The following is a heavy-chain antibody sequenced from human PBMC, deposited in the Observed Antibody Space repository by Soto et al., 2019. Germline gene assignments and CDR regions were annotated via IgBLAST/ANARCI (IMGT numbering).Heavy chain of an antibody. CDR2: IHYSGKT. CDR3: ARDPYPWHHWLDP. V-gene: IGHV4-30-4*01. J-gene: IGHJ5*02. Sequence: ASETLSLTCTVSGGSISSDDYYWNWIRKSPGKGLEWIGYIHYSGKTNYNPSLKSRVTISLDTSKNQFSLRLASVTAADTAVYFCARDPYPWHHWLDPWGQGALVTVSS. CDR1: GGSISSDDYY.